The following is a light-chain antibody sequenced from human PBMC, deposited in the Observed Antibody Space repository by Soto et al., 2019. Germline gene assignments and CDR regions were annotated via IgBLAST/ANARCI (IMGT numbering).Light chain of an antibody. Sequence: ETVLTQSPGTLSLSPGERATLSCRASQSVSSTYLAWYQHKPGQAPRLLIYAASSREAGIPDTFSGSGSGTDFTLTISRLEPEDSAVYYCEQYDSSPYTFGQGTKLEIK. V-gene: IGKV3-20*01. CDR3: EQYDSSPYT. CDR2: AAS. CDR1: QSVSSTY. J-gene: IGKJ2*01.